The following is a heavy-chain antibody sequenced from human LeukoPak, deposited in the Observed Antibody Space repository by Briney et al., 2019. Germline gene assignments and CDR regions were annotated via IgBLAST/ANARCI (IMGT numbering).Heavy chain of an antibody. CDR2: ISGSGGTT. CDR1: GFTFSNYA. D-gene: IGHD6-19*01. V-gene: IGHV3-23*01. CDR3: AKDYSPVGSGWPSDY. Sequence: GGSLRLSCATSGFTFSNYAVSWVRQAPGKGLEWVSSISGSGGTTYYADSVKGRFTISRDNSKNTLYLQMNSLRAEDTAVYYCAKDYSPVGSGWPSDYWGQGTLVTVSS. J-gene: IGHJ4*02.